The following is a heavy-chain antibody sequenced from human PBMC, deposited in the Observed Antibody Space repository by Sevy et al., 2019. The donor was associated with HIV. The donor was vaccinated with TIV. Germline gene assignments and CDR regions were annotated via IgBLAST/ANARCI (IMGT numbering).Heavy chain of an antibody. CDR1: GGSFTSSNW. Sequence: SETLSLTCGVSGGSFTSSNWWHWVRQPPGKGLEWIGEIYRSGSTNYNPSLKSRVTISVDNSKNQFSLQLNSVTAADTAVYYCARGFDTPRGFDPWGQGTLVTVSS. J-gene: IGHJ5*02. V-gene: IGHV4-4*02. CDR2: IYRSGST. D-gene: IGHD3-10*01. CDR3: ARGFDTPRGFDP.